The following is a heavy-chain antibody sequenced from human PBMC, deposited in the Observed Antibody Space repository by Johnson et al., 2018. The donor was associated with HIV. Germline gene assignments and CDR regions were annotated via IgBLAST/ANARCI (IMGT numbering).Heavy chain of an antibody. V-gene: IGHV3-23*04. Sequence: MQLVESGGGLVQPGRSLRLSCAASGFTFDDYAMSWVRQAPGKGLEWVSATTPSGGGTYYADSVKGRFTISRDNSKNTLFLQMNSLRAEDTAVYFCAKAFSTFHDAFDIWGQGTMVTVSS. CDR1: GFTFDDYA. CDR2: TTPSGGGT. CDR3: AKAFSTFHDAFDI. J-gene: IGHJ3*02. D-gene: IGHD2/OR15-2a*01.